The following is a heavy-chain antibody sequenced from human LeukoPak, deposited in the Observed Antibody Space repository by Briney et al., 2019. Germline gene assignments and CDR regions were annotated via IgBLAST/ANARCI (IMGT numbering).Heavy chain of an antibody. Sequence: SQTLSLTCSVSSGSINSGGYYWRWIRQHPGKGLEWIGYIYYSGSTYYNPSLKSRVTISVDTSKNQFSLKLSSVTAADTAFYFCARSITMVRGRNWFDPWGQGTLVTVSS. CDR3: ARSITMVRGRNWFDP. D-gene: IGHD3-10*01. J-gene: IGHJ5*02. CDR1: SGSINSGGYY. V-gene: IGHV4-31*03. CDR2: IYYSGST.